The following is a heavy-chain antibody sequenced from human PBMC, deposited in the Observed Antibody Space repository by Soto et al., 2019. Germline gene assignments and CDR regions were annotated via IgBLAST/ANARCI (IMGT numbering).Heavy chain of an antibody. CDR2: ISTTSFTI. D-gene: IGHD2-15*01. CDR3: ARDRCFDGSCYSASDS. CDR1: GFSFSTYD. V-gene: IGHV3-48*02. J-gene: IGHJ5*01. Sequence: GSLLLACAASGFSFSTYDMDGVRQAAGKAPEWIAHISTTSFTIYYADSVKGRFTISRDNARNSLYLEMKSLRDEDTAVYYCARDRCFDGSCYSASDSWGQGILVTVSS.